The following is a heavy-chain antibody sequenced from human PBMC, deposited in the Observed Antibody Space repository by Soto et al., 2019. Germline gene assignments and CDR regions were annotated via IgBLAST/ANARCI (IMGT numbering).Heavy chain of an antibody. Sequence: EVQLVESGGGLVQPGGSLRLSCAASGFSFSTYSINWVRQAPGKGLEWVSSISSSSNHVYYADSVKGRFTISRDNAKDSLYLQMTSLRAEDTAVYYCARDLPLYTGVFDMWGQGTMVTVSS. CDR1: GFSFSTYS. CDR3: ARDLPLYTGVFDM. V-gene: IGHV3-21*01. CDR2: ISSSSNHV. J-gene: IGHJ3*02. D-gene: IGHD2-2*02.